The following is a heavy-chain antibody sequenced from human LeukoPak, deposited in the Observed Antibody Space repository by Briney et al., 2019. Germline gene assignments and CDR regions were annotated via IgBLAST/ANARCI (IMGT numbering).Heavy chain of an antibody. D-gene: IGHD3-3*01. CDR2: IIPIFGTA. J-gene: IGHJ6*02. CDR3: ARSTPDFGVVIKDFYYYGMDV. V-gene: IGHV1-69*13. CDR1: GGTFSSYA. Sequence: SVKVSCKASGGTFSSYAISWVRQAPGQGLEWLGGIIPIFGTANYAQKFQGRVTITADESTSTAYMELSSLRSEDTAVYYCARSTPDFGVVIKDFYYYGMDVWGQGTTVTVSS.